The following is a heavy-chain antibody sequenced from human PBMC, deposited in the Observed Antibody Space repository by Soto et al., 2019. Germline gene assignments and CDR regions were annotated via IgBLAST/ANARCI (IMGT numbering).Heavy chain of an antibody. CDR3: ARLPKGSVVTG. CDR1: VFSFRDHR. J-gene: IGHJ4*01. V-gene: IGHV3-48*02. D-gene: IGHD2-21*02. CDR2: ISSSSENI. Sequence: GSLRLSGVGSVFSFRDHRMNWVRQPPGKGLQWISYISSSSENIYYAAYVKGRFTVSRDNAKNTLFLQMNSLRDDDSAIYYCARLPKGSVVTGWGQGPLVTVSS.